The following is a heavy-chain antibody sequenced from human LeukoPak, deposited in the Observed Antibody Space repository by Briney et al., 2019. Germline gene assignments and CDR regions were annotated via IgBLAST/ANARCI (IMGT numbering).Heavy chain of an antibody. V-gene: IGHV1-24*01. CDR1: GYTLTELS. CDR2: FDPEEGET. Sequence: ASVKVSCKVSGYTLTELSIHWVRQAPGKGLEWMGGFDPEEGETIYAQKFQGRVTMTEDTSTDTAYMELSSLRSEDTAVYYCAIYSGSYENWFDPWGQGTLVTVSS. J-gene: IGHJ5*02. D-gene: IGHD1-26*01. CDR3: AIYSGSYENWFDP.